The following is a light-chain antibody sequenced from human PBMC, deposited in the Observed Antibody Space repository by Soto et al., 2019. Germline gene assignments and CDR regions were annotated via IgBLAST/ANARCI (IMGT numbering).Light chain of an antibody. J-gene: IGLJ1*01. V-gene: IGLV2-8*01. CDR3: LSHSGSSNV. CDR2: EVN. Sequence: QSVLTQPPSASGSPGQSVAISCTGTSRDVGASDYVSWYQQHSGKAPKLLLYEVNKRPSGVPDRFSGSKSGNTASLTVSALHADDEADYYCLSHSGSSNVLGTGTKVTGL. CDR1: SRDVGASDY.